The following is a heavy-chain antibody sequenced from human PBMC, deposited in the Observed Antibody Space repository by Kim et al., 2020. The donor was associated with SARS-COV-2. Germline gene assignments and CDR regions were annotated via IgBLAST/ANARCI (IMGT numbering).Heavy chain of an antibody. J-gene: IGHJ4*02. CDR1: GFTFSSYW. CDR2: INSDGSST. D-gene: IGHD5-12*01. CDR3: ARVRGGGYWDIVDY. V-gene: IGHV3-74*01. Sequence: GGSLRLSCAASGFTFSSYWMHWVRQAPGKGLVWVSRINSDGSSTSYADSVKGRFTISRDNAKNTLYLQMNSLRAEDTAVYYCARVRGGGYWDIVDYWGQGTLVTVSS.